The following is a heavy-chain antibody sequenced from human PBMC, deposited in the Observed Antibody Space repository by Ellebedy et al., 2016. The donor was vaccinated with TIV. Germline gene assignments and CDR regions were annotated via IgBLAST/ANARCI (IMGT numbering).Heavy chain of an antibody. D-gene: IGHD3-3*01. Sequence: PGGSLRLSCAASGFTFNNYALTRVRQAPGKGLEWVAHIKTDGSETYYVDSVKGRFTISRENAKNALFLQMDGLRVDDSAVYYCVGFGVFNLWGQGAPVTVSS. CDR1: GFTFNNYA. V-gene: IGHV3-7*01. CDR2: IKTDGSET. J-gene: IGHJ5*02. CDR3: VGFGVFNL.